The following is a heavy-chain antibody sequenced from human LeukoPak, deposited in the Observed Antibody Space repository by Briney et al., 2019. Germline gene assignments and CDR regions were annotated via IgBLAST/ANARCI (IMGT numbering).Heavy chain of an antibody. CDR1: GGTFSSYA. J-gene: IGHJ5*02. V-gene: IGHV1-69*13. D-gene: IGHD2-2*01. CDR2: IIPIFGTA. Sequence: SVKVSCKASGGTFSSYAISWVRQTPGQGLEWMGGIIPIFGTANYAQKFQGRVTITADESTSTAYMELSSLRSEDTAVYYCARDWVGYCSSTSCYDYWFDPWGQGTLVTVSS. CDR3: ARDWVGYCSSTSCYDYWFDP.